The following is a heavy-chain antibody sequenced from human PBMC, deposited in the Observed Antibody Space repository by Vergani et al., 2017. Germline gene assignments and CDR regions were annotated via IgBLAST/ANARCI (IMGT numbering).Heavy chain of an antibody. V-gene: IGHV1-18*04. Sequence: QVQLVQSGAEVKKPGASVKVSCKASGYTFTSYGISWVRQAPGQGLEWMGWISAYNGNTNYAQKLQGRVTMTTDTSTSTAYMELRSLRSDDTAMYYCARDEVDGQQQLLAYFDLWGRGTLVTVSS. CDR1: GYTFTSYG. CDR2: ISAYNGNT. CDR3: ARDEVDGQQQLLAYFDL. J-gene: IGHJ2*01. D-gene: IGHD6-13*01.